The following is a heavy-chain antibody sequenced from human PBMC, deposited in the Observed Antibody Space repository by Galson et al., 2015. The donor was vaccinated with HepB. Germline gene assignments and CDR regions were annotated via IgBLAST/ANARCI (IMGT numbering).Heavy chain of an antibody. V-gene: IGHV3-53*01. J-gene: IGHJ4*02. CDR2: IYTGGET. CDR3: ARGRSGYYYDY. D-gene: IGHD3-3*01. Sequence: WVSVIYTGGETYYADSVKGRFTISRDNSKNTLYLQMNSLRAEDTALYYCARGRSGYYYDYWGQGTLVTISS.